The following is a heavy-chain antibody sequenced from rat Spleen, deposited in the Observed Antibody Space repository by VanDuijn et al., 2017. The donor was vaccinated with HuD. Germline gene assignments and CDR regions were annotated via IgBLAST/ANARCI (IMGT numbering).Heavy chain of an antibody. CDR3: ATTPGRPFAY. CDR2: ITPSGNYT. Sequence: EVQLVESGGGLVQPGRSLKLSCAASGFIFNSYYMVWVRQAPTKGLEWVSSITPSGNYTYYRDSVKGRFAISRDNAKSTLYLQMDSLRSEDTATYYCATTPGRPFAYWGQGTLVTVSS. J-gene: IGHJ3*01. CDR1: GFIFNSYY. D-gene: IGHD5-1*01. V-gene: IGHV5-25*01.